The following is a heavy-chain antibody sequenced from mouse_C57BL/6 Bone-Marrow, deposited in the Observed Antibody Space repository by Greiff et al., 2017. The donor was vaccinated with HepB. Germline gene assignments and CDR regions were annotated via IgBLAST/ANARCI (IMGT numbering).Heavy chain of an antibody. V-gene: IGHV1-64*01. D-gene: IGHD1-1*01. CDR1: GYTFTSYW. CDR2: IHPNSGST. CDR3: AKGCITTVVARGYFDD. Sequence: QVQLQQPGAELVKPGASVKLSCKSSGYTFTSYWMHWVKQRPGQGLEWIGMIHPNSGSTNYNEKFKSKATLTVDKSSSTAYMQLSSLTSEDSAVYYCAKGCITTVVARGYFDDWGQGTTVTVSS. J-gene: IGHJ2*01.